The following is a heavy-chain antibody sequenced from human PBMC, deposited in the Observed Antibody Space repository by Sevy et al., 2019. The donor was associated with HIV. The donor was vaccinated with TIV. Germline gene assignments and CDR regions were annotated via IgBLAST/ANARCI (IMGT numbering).Heavy chain of an antibody. CDR2: IKSKPDGGTI. CDR1: GFSFSHAW. Sequence: GGSLRLSCAASGFSFSHAWMTWVRQAPGKGLEWVGRIKSKPDGGTIDYAAPVKGRFTISRDDSKNTLYLKMNSLKTKDTAVYYCSTDPIIVLLVTDGMDVWGQGTTVTVSS. CDR3: STDPIIVLLVTDGMDV. J-gene: IGHJ6*02. D-gene: IGHD2-8*02. V-gene: IGHV3-15*01.